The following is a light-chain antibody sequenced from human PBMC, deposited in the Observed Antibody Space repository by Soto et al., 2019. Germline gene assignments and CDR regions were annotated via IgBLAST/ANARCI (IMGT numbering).Light chain of an antibody. J-gene: IGKJ4*01. CDR1: QDISTY. V-gene: IGKV1-27*01. CDR2: AAY. Sequence: DLPMTQAPSSLSASVGDRVTITCRARQDISTYLAWYQQKPGKVPKLLISAAYTLQSGVPPRFSGSGSGTDFTLTISSLQPEDVATYYCQKYDNAPLTFGGGTKVEIK. CDR3: QKYDNAPLT.